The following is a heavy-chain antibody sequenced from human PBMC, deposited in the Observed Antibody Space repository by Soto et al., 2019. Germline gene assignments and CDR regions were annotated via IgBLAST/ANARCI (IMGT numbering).Heavy chain of an antibody. CDR1: GGSFSGYY. CDR3: ARIRGYWYGLDV. V-gene: IGHV3-23*01. Sequence: LSLTYAVYGGSFSGYYGGWIRQPPGKGLEWVSAITGTGGNTYYVDSVKGRFTSSRDNSKDMLYLQVNSLRVEDTAVYYCARIRGYWYGLDVWGQGTTVTVSS. CDR2: ITGTGGNT. J-gene: IGHJ6*02.